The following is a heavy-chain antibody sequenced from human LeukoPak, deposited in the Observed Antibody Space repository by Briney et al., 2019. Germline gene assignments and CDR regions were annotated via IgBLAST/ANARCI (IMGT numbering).Heavy chain of an antibody. Sequence: PGGSLRLSCAASGIPFSSYGMHWVRQAPGKGREWVAVIWYDGRQKYYADFVKGRFTISRDNSKNPLYLQMNSLRAEDTAVYYCARWNQGHGLDVWGQGTTVTVSS. J-gene: IGHJ6*02. CDR2: IWYDGRQK. CDR3: ARWNQGHGLDV. CDR1: GIPFSSYG. D-gene: IGHD1-1*01. V-gene: IGHV3-33*01.